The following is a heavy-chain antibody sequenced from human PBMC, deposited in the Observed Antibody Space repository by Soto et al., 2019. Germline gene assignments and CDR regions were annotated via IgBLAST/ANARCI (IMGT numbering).Heavy chain of an antibody. CDR1: GDSIRGGCYY. CDR3: ARDFTDSSGPTLGMGV. Sequence: PSETLSLTCTVSGDSIRGGCYYWSWKRQHPGEGLEWIGYIYYSGSTYYNPSLKSRVTISVDTSKDQFSLKLSSVTAADTAVYYCARDFTDSSGPTLGMGVWGQGTMVTVSS. V-gene: IGHV4-31*03. J-gene: IGHJ6*02. CDR2: IYYSGST. D-gene: IGHD6-19*01.